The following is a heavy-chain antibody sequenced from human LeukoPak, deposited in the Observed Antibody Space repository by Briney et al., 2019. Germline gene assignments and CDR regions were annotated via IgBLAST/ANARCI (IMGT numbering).Heavy chain of an antibody. J-gene: IGHJ4*02. CDR1: GYTFTSYG. CDR3: ARTGRGYSYGWNY. D-gene: IGHD5-18*01. V-gene: IGHV1-18*01. Sequence: ASVKVSCKASGYTFTSYGISWVRQAPGQGLEWMGWISAYNGNTNYAQKFQGRVTMTRDTSTSTVYMELSSLRSEDTAVYYCARTGRGYSYGWNYWGQGTLVTVSS. CDR2: ISAYNGNT.